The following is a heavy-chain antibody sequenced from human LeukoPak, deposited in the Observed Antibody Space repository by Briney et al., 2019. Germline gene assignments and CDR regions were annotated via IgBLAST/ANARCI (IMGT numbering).Heavy chain of an antibody. CDR3: AVGYCSSTSCSRGADY. CDR2: INPNSGGT. Sequence: ASVKVSCKASGYTSTGYYMHWVRQAPGQGLEWMGWINPNSGGTNYAQKFQGRVTMTRDTSISTAYMELSRLRSDDTAVYYCAVGYCSSTSCSRGADYWGQGTLVTVSS. D-gene: IGHD2-2*01. CDR1: GYTSTGYY. V-gene: IGHV1-2*02. J-gene: IGHJ4*02.